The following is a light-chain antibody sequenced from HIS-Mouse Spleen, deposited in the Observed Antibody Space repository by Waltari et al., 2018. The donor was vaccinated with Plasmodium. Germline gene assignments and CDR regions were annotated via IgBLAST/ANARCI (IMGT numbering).Light chain of an antibody. CDR2: KAS. CDR3: QQYNSYSYT. Sequence: DIQMTQSPSTLSASVEDRLTITCRASPSISSWLAWYQQKPGKAPKLLIYKASSLESGVPSRFSGSGSGTEFTLTISSLQPDDFATYYCQQYNSYSYTFGQGTKLEIK. J-gene: IGKJ2*01. CDR1: PSISSW. V-gene: IGKV1-5*03.